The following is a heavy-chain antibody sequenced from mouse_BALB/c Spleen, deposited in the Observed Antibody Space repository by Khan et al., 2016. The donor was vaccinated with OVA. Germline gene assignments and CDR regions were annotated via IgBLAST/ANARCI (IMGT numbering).Heavy chain of an antibody. CDR2: INTNTGEP. CDR1: GYTFTHYG. J-gene: IGHJ2*01. CDR3: ARSWNYGFDH. Sequence: QIQLVQSGPELKKPGETVKISCKASGYTFTHYGVNWVKQAPGKGLKWMGWINTNTGEPTYAEDFKGRFDFSLETSAKTAYLQINSLKNEDAATYFCARSWNYGFDHWGQGTTLTVSS. V-gene: IGHV9-3*02. D-gene: IGHD2-4*01.